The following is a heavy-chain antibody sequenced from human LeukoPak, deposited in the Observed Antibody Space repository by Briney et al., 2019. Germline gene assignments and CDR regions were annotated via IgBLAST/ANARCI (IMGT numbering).Heavy chain of an antibody. J-gene: IGHJ5*02. Sequence: SETLSLTCAVYGGSFSGYYWSWIRQPPGKGLEWIGEINHSGSTNYNPPLKSRVTISVDTSKNQFSLKLSSVTAADTAVYYCARGRWFDPWGQGTLVTVSS. CDR1: GGSFSGYY. CDR3: ARGRWFDP. CDR2: INHSGST. V-gene: IGHV4-34*01.